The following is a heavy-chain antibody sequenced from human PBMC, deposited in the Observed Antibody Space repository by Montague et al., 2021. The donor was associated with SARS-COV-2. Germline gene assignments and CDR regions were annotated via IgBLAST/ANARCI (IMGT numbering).Heavy chain of an antibody. CDR2: VYPSGNT. D-gene: IGHD3-10*01. V-gene: IGHV4-61*02. J-gene: IGHJ6*02. CDR3: ARVRGAALYFGEVGYYGMVV. Sequence: TLSLTCTVSGASVTTGHYYWSWIRQPAGKGLEWIGRVYPSGNTNYNPSLRSRVGISVDMSKNQIPLKLSSVTAADTAVYYCARVRGAALYFGEVGYYGMVVWGQGTTVTVSS. CDR1: GASVTTGHYY.